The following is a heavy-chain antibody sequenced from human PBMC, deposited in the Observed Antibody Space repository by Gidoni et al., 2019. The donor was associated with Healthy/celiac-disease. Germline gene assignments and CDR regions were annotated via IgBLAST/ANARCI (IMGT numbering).Heavy chain of an antibody. V-gene: IGHV3-23*01. CDR1: GFTFSSYA. CDR2: ISGSGGST. Sequence: VQLLESGGGLVHPGGPLRPSCAASGFTFSSYALSWVRQAPGKGLEWVSAISGSGGSTYYADSVKGRFTISRDNSKNTLYLQMNSLRAEDTAVYYCAKDRQLWLRLIDYWGQGTLVTVSS. CDR3: AKDRQLWLRLIDY. D-gene: IGHD5-18*01. J-gene: IGHJ4*02.